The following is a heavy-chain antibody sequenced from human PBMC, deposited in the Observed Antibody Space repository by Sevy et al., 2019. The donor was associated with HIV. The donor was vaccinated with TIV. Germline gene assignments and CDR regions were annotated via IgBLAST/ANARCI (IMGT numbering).Heavy chain of an antibody. CDR2: ISYDGRNK. V-gene: IGHV3-30*18. CDR3: AKDFTGYNGMDV. J-gene: IGHJ6*02. D-gene: IGHD3-9*01. CDR1: GIIFTTSG. Sequence: GGSLRLSCAVSGIIFTTSGMHWVRQAPGKGLEWVAVISYDGRNKIYGDSVKGRFTISRDNSKNILYLQMNSLRAEDTAVYYCAKDFTGYNGMDVWGQGTMVTVSS.